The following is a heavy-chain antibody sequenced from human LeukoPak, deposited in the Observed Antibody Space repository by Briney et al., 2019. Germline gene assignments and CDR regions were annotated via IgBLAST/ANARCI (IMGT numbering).Heavy chain of an antibody. Sequence: GGSLRLSCAASGFTFSSYRMNWVRQAPGKGLEWVSSISSSSSYIYYADSVKGRFTISRDNSKNTLFLQMNSLRGEDTAMYYCARVQGGGYRAADYWGQGTLVTVSS. CDR2: ISSSSSYI. V-gene: IGHV3-21*01. D-gene: IGHD6-19*01. J-gene: IGHJ4*02. CDR3: ARVQGGGYRAADY. CDR1: GFTFSSYR.